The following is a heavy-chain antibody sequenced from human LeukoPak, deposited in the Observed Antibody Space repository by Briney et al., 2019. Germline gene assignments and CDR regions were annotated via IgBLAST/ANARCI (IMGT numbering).Heavy chain of an antibody. D-gene: IGHD3-22*01. V-gene: IGHV1-24*01. Sequence: ASVKVSCKVSGYSLAKLSMHWVRQAPGKGLEWMGGFDPEDGETIYAQKFQGRVTMTEDTSTDTAYMELSSLRSEDTAVYYCATGTGGSGYYYWGQGTLVTVSS. CDR2: FDPEDGET. J-gene: IGHJ4*02. CDR3: ATGTGGSGYYY. CDR1: GYSLAKLS.